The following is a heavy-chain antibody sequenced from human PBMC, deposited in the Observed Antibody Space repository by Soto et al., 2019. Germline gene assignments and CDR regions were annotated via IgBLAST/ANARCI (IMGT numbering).Heavy chain of an antibody. V-gene: IGHV5-51*01. Sequence: PGESLKISCTVYADSFSTYWIGWVRQMPGKGLERMGVIYPGDSDTRYSPSFEGQGSISADKSTSTAYLQWDSLKASDTAIYYCARHLTETNYGDKGPNDAFDIWGQGTMVTVSS. CDR3: ARHLTETNYGDKGPNDAFDI. D-gene: IGHD2-21*01. J-gene: IGHJ3*02. CDR2: IYPGDSDT. CDR1: ADSFSTYW.